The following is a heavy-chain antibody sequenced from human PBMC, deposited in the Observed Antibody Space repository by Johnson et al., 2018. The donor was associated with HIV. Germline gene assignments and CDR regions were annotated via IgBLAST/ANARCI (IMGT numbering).Heavy chain of an antibody. CDR3: ARSRGGSSEDAFDI. J-gene: IGHJ3*02. CDR1: GFTFSSNY. Sequence: QVQLVESGGGLVQPGGSLRLSCAASGFTFSSNYMSWVRQAPGKGLEWVAFIRYDGSNKYYADSVKGRFTISRDNSKNTLNLQMNSLRAEDTAFYYCARSRGGSSEDAFDIWGQGTMVTVSS. D-gene: IGHD1-26*01. CDR2: IRYDGSNK. V-gene: IGHV3-33*08.